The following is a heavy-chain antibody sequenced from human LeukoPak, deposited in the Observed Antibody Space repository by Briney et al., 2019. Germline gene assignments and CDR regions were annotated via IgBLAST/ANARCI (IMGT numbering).Heavy chain of an antibody. D-gene: IGHD3-10*01. J-gene: IGHJ5*02. V-gene: IGHV1-18*01. CDR2: ISAYNGNT. CDR3: ARATSMVRGVILTYNWFDP. Sequence: ASVKVSCKASGYTFISYGISWVRQAPGQGLEWMGWISAYNGNTNYAQKLQGRVTMTTDTSTSTAYMELRSLRSDDTAVYYCARATSMVRGVILTYNWFDPWGQGTLVTVSS. CDR1: GYTFISYG.